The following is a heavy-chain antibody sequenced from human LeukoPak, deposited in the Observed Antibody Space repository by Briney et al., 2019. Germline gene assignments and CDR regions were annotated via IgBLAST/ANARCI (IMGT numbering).Heavy chain of an antibody. CDR2: IIPIFGTA. D-gene: IGHD3-9*01. V-gene: IGHV1-69*13. Sequence: GASVKVSCKASGGTFSSYALSWVRQAPGQGLEWMGGIIPIFGTANYAQKFQGRVTITADESTNTAYMELSSLRSEDSAVYYCARDRYDILTGYSSPGAFDIWGQGTLVTVSS. CDR1: GGTFSSYA. J-gene: IGHJ3*02. CDR3: ARDRYDILTGYSSPGAFDI.